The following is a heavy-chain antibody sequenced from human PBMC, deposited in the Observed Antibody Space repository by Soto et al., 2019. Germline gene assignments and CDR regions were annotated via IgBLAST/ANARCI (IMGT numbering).Heavy chain of an antibody. CDR2: ISYDGSNK. Sequence: PGGSLRLSCAASGFTFSSYAMHWVRQAPGKGLEWVAVISYDGSNKYYADSVKGRFTISRDNSKNTLYLQMNSLRTEDTAVYYCARELPFGYSYGFDPWGQGTLVTVSS. V-gene: IGHV3-30-3*01. CDR3: ARELPFGYSYGFDP. CDR1: GFTFSSYA. J-gene: IGHJ5*02. D-gene: IGHD5-18*01.